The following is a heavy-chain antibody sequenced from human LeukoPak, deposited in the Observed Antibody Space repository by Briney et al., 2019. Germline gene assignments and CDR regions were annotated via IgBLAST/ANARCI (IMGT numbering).Heavy chain of an antibody. CDR2: ISGSGGRT. Sequence: GGSLRLSCAASGFTFSSYAMSWVRQAPGKGLEWVSGISGSGGRTYYADSVKGRFTISRDNSKNTLYLQMNSLRAEDTAVYYCAKDDRRRGKYYFDYWGQGTLVTVSS. V-gene: IGHV3-23*01. CDR1: GFTFSSYA. D-gene: IGHD3-16*02. CDR3: AKDDRRRGKYYFDY. J-gene: IGHJ4*02.